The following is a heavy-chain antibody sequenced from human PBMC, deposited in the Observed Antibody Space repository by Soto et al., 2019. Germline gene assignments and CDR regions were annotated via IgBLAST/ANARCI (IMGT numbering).Heavy chain of an antibody. D-gene: IGHD3-10*01. CDR3: ASGWIGEFVYQFDY. J-gene: IGHJ4*02. Sequence: QVQLVQSGAEVKKPGASVKVSCKPSGYTFTSYGITWVRQAPGQGLEWMGWISAYNGNTNYAQKFQGRVTMTTDTSTSTAYMELRSLGSDDTAVYYCASGWIGEFVYQFDYWGQGTLVTVSS. V-gene: IGHV1-18*01. CDR2: ISAYNGNT. CDR1: GYTFTSYG.